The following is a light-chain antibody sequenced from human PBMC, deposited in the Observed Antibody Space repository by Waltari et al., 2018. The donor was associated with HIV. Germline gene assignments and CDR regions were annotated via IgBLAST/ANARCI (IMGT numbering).Light chain of an antibody. Sequence: EIVLTQSPATLYLSPGERATLSCRASQSVSSYFAWYQQNAGQAPRLLIYYASNRATGIPARFSGSGSGTDFTLTISRLEPEDFAVYYCQQRSNWAVTFGGGTKVEIK. CDR2: YAS. CDR3: QQRSNWAVT. V-gene: IGKV3-11*01. CDR1: QSVSSY. J-gene: IGKJ4*01.